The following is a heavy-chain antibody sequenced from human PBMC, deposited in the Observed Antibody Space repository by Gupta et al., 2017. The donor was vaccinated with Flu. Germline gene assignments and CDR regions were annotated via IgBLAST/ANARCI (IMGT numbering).Heavy chain of an antibody. J-gene: IGHJ4*02. D-gene: IGHD6-19*01. Sequence: QVQLQESGPGLVKPSETLSLTCTVSGAAMNDYYWSWIRQPAGKGLEWVGEISSRGGPNYNPSLESRLTMSHTSKSQFSLTLTSVTAADTAIYYCARRSSRTGWSFDSWGQGTLVTVSS. CDR2: ISSRGGP. V-gene: IGHV4-4*07. CDR3: ARRSSRTGWSFDS. CDR1: GAAMNDYY.